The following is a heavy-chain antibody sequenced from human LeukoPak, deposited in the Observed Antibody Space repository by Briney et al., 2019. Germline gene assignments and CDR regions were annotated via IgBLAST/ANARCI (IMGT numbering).Heavy chain of an antibody. V-gene: IGHV3-30*02. CDR1: GFTFSNYG. J-gene: IGHJ4*02. Sequence: GGSLRLSCAASGFTFSNYGMHWVRQAPGKGLEWVAFIRYDGSSKYYAEFVKGRFTISRDNSKNTLYLQMNSLRAEDTAVYYGATQPVVVAATGFLRHYYSDYWGPGNPVTVS. D-gene: IGHD2-15*01. CDR2: IRYDGSSK. CDR3: ATQPVVVAATGFLRHYYSDY.